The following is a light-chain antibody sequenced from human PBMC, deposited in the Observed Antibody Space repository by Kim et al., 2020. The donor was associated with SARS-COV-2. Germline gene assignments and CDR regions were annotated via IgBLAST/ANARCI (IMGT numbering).Light chain of an antibody. CDR3: QSYDSNIQGV. J-gene: IGLJ3*02. V-gene: IGLV6-57*01. Sequence: KFMLTQPHSVSESPGKTVTISCTRSSGSITSNYVQWHQQRPGSSPTTLIFEDDQRPSGVPDRFSASIDSSSNSASLTISGLKTEDEGDYYCQSYDSNIQGVFGGGTQLTVL. CDR1: SGSITSNY. CDR2: EDD.